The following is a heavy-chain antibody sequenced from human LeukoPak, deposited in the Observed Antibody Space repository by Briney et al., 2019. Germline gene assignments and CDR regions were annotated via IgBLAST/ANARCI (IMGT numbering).Heavy chain of an antibody. V-gene: IGHV3-13*01. D-gene: IGHD1-1*01. CDR3: ARGPPRGKYYYMDV. J-gene: IGHJ6*03. Sequence: GGSLRLSCAASGFTFSSFDMHWVRQPTGQGLEWVSTIGTASDTYYPGSVEGRFTLSRDNAKNSLYLQMNSLTAGDKAVYYCARGPPRGKYYYMDVWGKGTTVTVSS. CDR1: GFTFSSFD. CDR2: IGTASDT.